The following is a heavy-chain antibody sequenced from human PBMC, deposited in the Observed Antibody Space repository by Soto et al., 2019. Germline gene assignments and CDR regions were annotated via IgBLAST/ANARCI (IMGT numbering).Heavy chain of an antibody. CDR3: ARRHDILTGSDSFDV. CDR2: FYYSGTT. CDR1: GDSISSDGYY. Sequence: QVQLQESGPGLVRPSQTLSLTCTLSGDSISSDGYYWSWIRQRPGKGLEWIGDFYYSGTTSYYPSLRSRLTISVDTSQNQFSLRLSSVTATDTAVYYCARRHDILTGSDSFDVWGRGTLVTVSS. V-gene: IGHV4-31*03. D-gene: IGHD3-9*01. J-gene: IGHJ3*01.